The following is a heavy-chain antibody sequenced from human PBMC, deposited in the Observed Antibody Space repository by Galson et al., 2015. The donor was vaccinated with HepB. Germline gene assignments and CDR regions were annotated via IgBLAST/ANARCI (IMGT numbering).Heavy chain of an antibody. D-gene: IGHD5-12*01. CDR3: ARGFVDIVYYYYYGMDV. CDR1: GYTFTGYY. CDR2: INPNSGGT. J-gene: IGHJ6*02. Sequence: SVKVSCKASGYTFTGYYMHWVRQAPGQGLEWMGWINPNSGGTNYAQKFQGWVTMTRDTSISTAYMELSRLRSDDTAVYYCARGFVDIVYYYYYGMDVWGQGTTVTVSS. V-gene: IGHV1-2*04.